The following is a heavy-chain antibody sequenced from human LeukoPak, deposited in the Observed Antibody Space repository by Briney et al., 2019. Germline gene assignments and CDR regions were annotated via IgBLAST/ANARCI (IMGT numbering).Heavy chain of an antibody. J-gene: IGHJ4*02. V-gene: IGHV3-74*01. Sequence: GGSLRLSCAASGLTFSKYWMLWVRQAPGKRLESVSRINTDGTVTTYADSVKGRFTVSRDNADNTMFLQMNSVRDEDTAVYYCATKQWLAPPPDSWGQGTPVTVSS. CDR1: GLTFSKYW. CDR2: INTDGTVT. CDR3: ATKQWLAPPPDS. D-gene: IGHD6-19*01.